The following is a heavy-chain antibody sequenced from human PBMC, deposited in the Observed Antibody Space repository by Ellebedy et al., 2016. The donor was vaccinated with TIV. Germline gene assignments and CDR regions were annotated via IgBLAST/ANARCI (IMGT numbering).Heavy chain of an antibody. CDR3: ATDAWGRFDY. CDR1: GFTFSSYV. V-gene: IGHV3-23*01. D-gene: IGHD3-16*01. CDR2: ITPTGDRI. Sequence: GGSLRLSCAASGFTFSSYVMTWVRQAPGKGLEWVSVITPTGDRIYYTDSVKGRFTISRDNSKSTLYLDVNSLRAEDTAVYYCATDAWGRFDYWGQGTLVTVSS. J-gene: IGHJ4*02.